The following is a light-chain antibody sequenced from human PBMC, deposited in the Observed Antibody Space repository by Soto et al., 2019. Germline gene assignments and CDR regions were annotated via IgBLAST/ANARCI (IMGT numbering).Light chain of an antibody. CDR3: CSYAGSYSWV. V-gene: IGLV2-11*01. Sequence: QSALTQPRSVSGSPGQSGTISCTGTSSNVGGYSYVSWYQQHPGIAPQLIIYDVTKRPSGVPDRFSGSKSGNTASLTISGLQAEDEADYYCCSYAGSYSWVFGGGTKLTVL. CDR1: SSNVGGYSY. J-gene: IGLJ3*02. CDR2: DVT.